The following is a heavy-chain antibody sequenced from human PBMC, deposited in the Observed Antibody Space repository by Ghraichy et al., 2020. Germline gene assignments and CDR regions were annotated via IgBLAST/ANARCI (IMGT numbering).Heavy chain of an antibody. J-gene: IGHJ4*02. D-gene: IGHD1-1*01. CDR1: GYTFTSYY. CDR2: INPTSGST. CDR3: ARILERRGGDY. Sequence: ASVKVSCKASGYTFTSYYIHWVRQAPGQGLEWMGIINPTSGSTNYAQRFQGRATMTRDTSTSTVYMELSSLRSEDTAVYYCARILERRGGDYWGQGTLVTVSS. V-gene: IGHV1-46*01.